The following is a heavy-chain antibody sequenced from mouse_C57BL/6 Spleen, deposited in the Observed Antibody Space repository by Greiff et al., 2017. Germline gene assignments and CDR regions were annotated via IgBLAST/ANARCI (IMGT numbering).Heavy chain of an antibody. CDR3: ARGDYDKGD. Sequence: EVMLVESGGGLVKPGGSLKLSCAASGFTFSDYGMHWVRQAPGKGLEWVAYISSGSSTIYYADTVKGRFTIARDNAKNTLFLQMTSLRSEDTAMYYCARGDYDKGDWGQGTLVTVSA. V-gene: IGHV5-17*01. CDR1: GFTFSDYG. D-gene: IGHD2-4*01. CDR2: ISSGSSTI. J-gene: IGHJ3*01.